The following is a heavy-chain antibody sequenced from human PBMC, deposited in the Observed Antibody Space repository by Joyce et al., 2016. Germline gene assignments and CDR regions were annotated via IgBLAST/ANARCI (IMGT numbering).Heavy chain of an antibody. CDR1: GFTFSGFG. D-gene: IGHD3-22*01. CDR3: ARVAVADDYSGYYGSYFDS. Sequence: VRLVESGGVVVQPGRSRRLSCAVSGFTFSGFGMHWVRQATGKGLEWMTLIGYDGTKTFYADSVKGRFTGSIDNSRNTLYLQVNSLKPEDTAVYYCARVAVADDYSGYYGSYFDSWGQGTLVTVSS. V-gene: IGHV3-30*03. CDR2: IGYDGTKT. J-gene: IGHJ4*02.